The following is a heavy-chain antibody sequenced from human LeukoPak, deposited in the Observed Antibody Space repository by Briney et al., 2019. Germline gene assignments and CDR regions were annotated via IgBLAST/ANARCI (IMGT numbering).Heavy chain of an antibody. CDR2: IYSGGST. Sequence: GGSLRLSCAVSGFTVSSNYMSWVRQAPGKGLEWVSLIYSGGSTYYADSVKGRFTISRDNSKNTLYLQMGSLRAEDMAVYFCAREWVEYSNSWSHFDYWGQGTLVTVSS. D-gene: IGHD6-13*01. V-gene: IGHV3-53*05. CDR1: GFTVSSNY. J-gene: IGHJ4*02. CDR3: AREWVEYSNSWSHFDY.